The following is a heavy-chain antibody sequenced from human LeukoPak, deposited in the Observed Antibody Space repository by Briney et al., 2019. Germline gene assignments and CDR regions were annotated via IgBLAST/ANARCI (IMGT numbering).Heavy chain of an antibody. CDR3: AKPGEASNYYFDY. D-gene: IGHD2-21*01. CDR2: VRVNGRST. V-gene: IGHV3-23*01. J-gene: IGHJ4*02. CDR1: GFTFSFYD. Sequence: PGGSLRLSCAASGFTFSFYDMSWVRQAPGKGLEWVSTVRVNGRSTFYADSVKGRFTISRDNSKNTLYLQMNSLRAEDTALYYCAKPGEASNYYFDYWGQGALVTVST.